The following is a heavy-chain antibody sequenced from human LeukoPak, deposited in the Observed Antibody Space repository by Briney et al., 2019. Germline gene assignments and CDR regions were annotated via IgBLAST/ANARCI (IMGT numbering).Heavy chain of an antibody. CDR2: IYYSGST. V-gene: IGHV4-59*01. D-gene: IGHD5-18*01. CDR3: AVDTAMADAFDI. J-gene: IGHJ3*02. Sequence: SETLSLTCTVSDGPITSYYWSWIRQPPGKGLEWIGYIYYSGSTNYNPSLKSRVTISVDTSKNQFSLKLSSVTAADTAVYYCAVDTAMADAFDIWGQGTMVTVSS. CDR1: DGPITSYY.